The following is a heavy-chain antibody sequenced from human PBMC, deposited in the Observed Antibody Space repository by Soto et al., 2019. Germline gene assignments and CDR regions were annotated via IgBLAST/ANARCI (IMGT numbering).Heavy chain of an antibody. Sequence: QVKLVESGGVVVQSGRSLRLSCTASRFRFSAYGMHWVRQAPGKGLEWVALISDDGKTQFFTDSVEGRFTISRDNSRNTLYLQMNSLRPEDTAVYYCVKGGYKTGWPPFDHWGHGTRVTVSS. CDR2: ISDDGKTQ. D-gene: IGHD6-19*01. CDR3: VKGGYKTGWPPFDH. CDR1: RFRFSAYG. J-gene: IGHJ4*01. V-gene: IGHV3-30*18.